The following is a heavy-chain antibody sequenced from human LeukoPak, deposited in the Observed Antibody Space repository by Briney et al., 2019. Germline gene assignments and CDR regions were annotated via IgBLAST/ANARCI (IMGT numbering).Heavy chain of an antibody. D-gene: IGHD3-22*01. CDR3: ARDYYDSSGYEYAFDY. J-gene: IGHJ4*02. Sequence: GGSLRLSCAASGFTFSSYSMNWVRQAPGKGLEWVSSISSSSSYIYYADSVKGRFTISRDNAKNSLYLQTNSLRAEDTAVYYCARDYYDSSGYEYAFDYWGQGTLVTVSS. V-gene: IGHV3-21*01. CDR2: ISSSSSYI. CDR1: GFTFSSYS.